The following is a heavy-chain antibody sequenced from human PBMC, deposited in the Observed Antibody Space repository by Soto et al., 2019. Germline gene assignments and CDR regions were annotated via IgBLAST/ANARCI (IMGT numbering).Heavy chain of an antibody. CDR1: GFTFSSYA. CDR3: AKDLISGPIAARPVGLDY. CDR2: ISGSGGST. V-gene: IGHV3-23*01. J-gene: IGHJ4*02. D-gene: IGHD6-6*01. Sequence: GGSLRLSCAASGFTFSSYAMSWVRQAPGKGLEWVSAISGSGGSTYYADSVKGRFTISRDNSKNTLYLQMNSLRAEDTAVYYCAKDLISGPIAARPVGLDYWGQGTLVTVSS.